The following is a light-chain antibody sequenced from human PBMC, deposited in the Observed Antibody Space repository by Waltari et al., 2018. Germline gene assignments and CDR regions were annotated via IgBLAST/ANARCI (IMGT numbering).Light chain of an antibody. Sequence: ETVLTQSPATLSLSPGGRATLACRASESVITFLSWYQQRPGQAPRLLIYDASKRATGIPARFSGAGTGTDFTLTISSLQTEDVATYYCQQYRDTPYTFGQGTNLEI. V-gene: IGKV3-11*01. CDR3: QQYRDTPYT. CDR2: DAS. J-gene: IGKJ2*01. CDR1: ESVITF.